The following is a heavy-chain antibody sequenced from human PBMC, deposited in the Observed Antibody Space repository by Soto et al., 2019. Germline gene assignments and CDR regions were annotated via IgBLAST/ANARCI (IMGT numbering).Heavy chain of an antibody. V-gene: IGHV3-74*01. CDR3: ARDPGYDGHDWRFAY. J-gene: IGHJ4*02. CDR1: GFTFSSYR. CDR2: IFAGGTAT. D-gene: IGHD5-12*01. Sequence: VQLVESGGGLVQPGGSLRLSCAASGFTFSSYRMHWVRQVPGQGLVWLSRIFAGGTATSYADSVRGRFTISRDNAKNTMYLQMNSLRVEDTSISYGARDPGYDGHDWRFAYLGQGVLVPVSS.